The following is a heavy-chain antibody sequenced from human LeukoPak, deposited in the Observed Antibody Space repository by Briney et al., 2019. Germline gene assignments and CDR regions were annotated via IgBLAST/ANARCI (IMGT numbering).Heavy chain of an antibody. V-gene: IGHV5-51*01. CDR3: AGRSENWGGRVDY. Sequence: GESLKISCKGSGYSFTSYWIGWVRQMPGKGLEWMGIIYPGDSDTRYSPSFQGQVTISADKSISTAYLQWSSLKASDTARYYCAGRSENWGGRVDYWGQGTLVTVSS. J-gene: IGHJ4*02. D-gene: IGHD7-27*01. CDR1: GYSFTSYW. CDR2: IYPGDSDT.